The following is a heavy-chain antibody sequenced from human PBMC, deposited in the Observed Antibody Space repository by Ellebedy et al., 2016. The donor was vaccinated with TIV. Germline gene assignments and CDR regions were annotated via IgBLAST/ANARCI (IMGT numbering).Heavy chain of an antibody. Sequence: SETLSLTXTVSGGSISSYYWSWIRQPPGKGLEWIGYIYYSGSTNYNPSLKSRVTISVDTSKNQFSLKLSSVTAADTAVYYCARQTYYDSSFDYWGQGTLVTVSS. CDR1: GGSISSYY. J-gene: IGHJ4*02. CDR3: ARQTYYDSSFDY. CDR2: IYYSGST. D-gene: IGHD3-22*01. V-gene: IGHV4-59*08.